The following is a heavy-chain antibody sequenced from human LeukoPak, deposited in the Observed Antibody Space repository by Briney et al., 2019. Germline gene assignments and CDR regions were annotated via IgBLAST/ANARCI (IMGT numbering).Heavy chain of an antibody. CDR1: GFTFSSYD. J-gene: IGHJ4*02. CDR2: IGTAGDT. D-gene: IGHD6-13*01. CDR3: ARALRQQPPDY. Sequence: GGSLRLSCAASGFTFSSYDMHWVRHATGKGLEWVSAIGTAGDTYYPGSVKGRFTISRENAKNSLYLQMNSLRAGDTAVYYCARALRQQPPDYWGQGTLVTVSS. V-gene: IGHV3-13*04.